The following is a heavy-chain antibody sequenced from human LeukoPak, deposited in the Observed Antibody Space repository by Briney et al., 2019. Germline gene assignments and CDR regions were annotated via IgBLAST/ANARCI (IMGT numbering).Heavy chain of an antibody. Sequence: GGSLSLSFSASVFTASYITMGRGPHGPGKGLEWVSGISGSGGSTNYADSVKGRFTISRDNSKNTLYLQMNSLRAEDTPVYSGTKHSTFIGTYNSFDIWGQGTMVTVSS. V-gene: IGHV3-23*01. D-gene: IGHD1-1*01. J-gene: IGHJ3*02. CDR3: TKHSTFIGTYNSFDI. CDR1: VFTASYIT. CDR2: ISGSGGST.